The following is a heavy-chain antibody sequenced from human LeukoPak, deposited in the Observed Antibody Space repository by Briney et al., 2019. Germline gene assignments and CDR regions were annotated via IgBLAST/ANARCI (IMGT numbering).Heavy chain of an antibody. J-gene: IGHJ6*02. D-gene: IGHD3-10*01. CDR2: IYPADSDT. Sequence: GASLKMSCKGSGSIFINYWIAWVRQLPGKGLEWIGIIYPADSDTRYSPSFQGQVTISADKSISTAYLQWSSLKASDTAMYYCAKGVSGTNFGMDVWGQGTTVIVS. V-gene: IGHV5-51*01. CDR1: GSIFINYW. CDR3: AKGVSGTNFGMDV.